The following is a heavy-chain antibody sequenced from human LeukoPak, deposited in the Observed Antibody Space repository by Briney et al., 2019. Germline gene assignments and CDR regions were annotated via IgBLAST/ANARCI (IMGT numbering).Heavy chain of an antibody. Sequence: SETLSLTCTVSGGSISSTRYYWGWIRQPPGKGLEWIGSIYYSGNTYYNPSLKSRVTMSVDRSKNQFSLKLNSVTAADTAVYYCARDHGYANWFDPWGQGTLVTVSS. CDR3: ARDHGYANWFDP. J-gene: IGHJ5*02. CDR1: GGSISSTRYY. D-gene: IGHD5-18*01. CDR2: IYYSGNT. V-gene: IGHV4-39*07.